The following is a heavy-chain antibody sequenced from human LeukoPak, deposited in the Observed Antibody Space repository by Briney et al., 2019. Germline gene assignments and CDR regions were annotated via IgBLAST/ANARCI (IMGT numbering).Heavy chain of an antibody. Sequence: GGSLRLSCAASGFTFSSYAMHWVRQAPGKGLEWVAVISYDGSNKYYADSVKGRFTISRDNSKNTLYLQMNSLRAEDTAVYYCARGVLRCFDHAFDIWGQGTMVTVSS. CDR1: GFTFSSYA. CDR3: ARGVLRCFDHAFDI. D-gene: IGHD3-9*01. CDR2: ISYDGSNK. V-gene: IGHV3-30-3*01. J-gene: IGHJ3*02.